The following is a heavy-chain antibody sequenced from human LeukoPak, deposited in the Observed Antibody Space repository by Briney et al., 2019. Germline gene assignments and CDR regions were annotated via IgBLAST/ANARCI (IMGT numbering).Heavy chain of an antibody. J-gene: IGHJ4*02. V-gene: IGHV1-2*02. CDR2: IHPNSGGT. CDR3: ARGRHIAVADYYFDY. CDR1: GYTFTGYS. Sequence: GASVKVSCKASGYTFTGYSIHWVRQAPGQGLEWMGWIHPNSGGTNYAQKFQGRVTMTRDTSISTAYMELSRLRSDDTAVYYCARGRHIAVADYYFDYWGQGTLVTVSS. D-gene: IGHD6-19*01.